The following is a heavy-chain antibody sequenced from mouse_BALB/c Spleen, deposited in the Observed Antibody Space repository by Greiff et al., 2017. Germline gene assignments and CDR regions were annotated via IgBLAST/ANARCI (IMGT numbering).Heavy chain of an antibody. CDR2: ISDGGSYT. D-gene: IGHD2-10*02. Sequence: EVKLMESGGGLVKPGGSLKLSCAASGFTFSDYYMYWVRQTPEKRLEWVATISDGGSYTYYPDSVKGRFTISRDNAKNNLYLQMSSLKSEDTAMYYCARGGGLYGNSPWFAYWGQGTLVTVSA. V-gene: IGHV5-4*02. J-gene: IGHJ3*01. CDR1: GFTFSDYY. CDR3: ARGGGLYGNSPWFAY.